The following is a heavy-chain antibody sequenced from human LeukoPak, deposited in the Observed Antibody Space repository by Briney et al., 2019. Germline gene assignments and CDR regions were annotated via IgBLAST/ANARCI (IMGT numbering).Heavy chain of an antibody. CDR1: GFSFSSSW. CDR2: IKYDGSEK. D-gene: IGHD4-23*01. CDR3: ATDYGGGYFDY. Sequence: GGSLRLSCTASGFSFSSSWMSWVRQAPGKGLEWVANIKYDGSEKYYVDSVKGRFTISRDNAKNSLYLQMDSPGAEDTAVYYCATDYGGGYFDYWGQGTLVTVSS. J-gene: IGHJ4*02. V-gene: IGHV3-7*01.